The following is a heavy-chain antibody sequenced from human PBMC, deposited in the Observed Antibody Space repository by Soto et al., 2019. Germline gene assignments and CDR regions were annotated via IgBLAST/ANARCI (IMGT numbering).Heavy chain of an antibody. J-gene: IGHJ4*02. CDR3: AKAPTWMTTVLDN. CDR1: GFTFSNCA. V-gene: IGHV3-23*01. CDR2: ISGSGAGT. D-gene: IGHD4-17*01. Sequence: EVQLLESGGGLLQPGESLRLSCAASGFTFSNCAMNWVRQAPGKGLEWVSTISGSGAGTYYADSVKGRFTISRDNSKNTLYLQMNSLRVEDTAIYYCAKAPTWMTTVLDNWGQGTLVTVSS.